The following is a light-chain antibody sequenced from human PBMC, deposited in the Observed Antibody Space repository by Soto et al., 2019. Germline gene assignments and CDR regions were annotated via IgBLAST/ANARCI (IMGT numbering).Light chain of an antibody. CDR3: QQYGSSQT. V-gene: IGKV3-20*01. CDR1: QSVSSSY. J-gene: IGKJ1*01. CDR2: GAS. Sequence: EIVLTQSPGTLSLSPGERATLSCRASQSVSSSYLAWYQQKPGQAPRLLIYGASSRATGIPDRFRGSGSGTDFTLTISRLEPEYFAVYYCQQYGSSQTFGQGTKVEIK.